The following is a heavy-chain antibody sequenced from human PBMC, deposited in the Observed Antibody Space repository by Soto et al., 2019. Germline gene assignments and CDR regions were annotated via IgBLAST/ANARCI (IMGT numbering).Heavy chain of an antibody. CDR1: GGTFSSYA. CDR2: IIPIFGTA. V-gene: IGHV1-69*06. Sequence: SVMVSCKASGGTFSSYAISWVRQAPGQGLEWMGGIIPIFGTANYAQKFQGRVTITADKSTSTAYMELSSLRSEDTAVYYCARTGRYCSGGSCYRWFDPWGQGTLVTVSS. CDR3: ARTGRYCSGGSCYRWFDP. J-gene: IGHJ5*02. D-gene: IGHD2-15*01.